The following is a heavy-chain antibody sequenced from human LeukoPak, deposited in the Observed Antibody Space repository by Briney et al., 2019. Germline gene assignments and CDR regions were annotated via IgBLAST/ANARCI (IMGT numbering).Heavy chain of an antibody. D-gene: IGHD6-6*01. CDR2: ISAYNGNT. CDR1: GYTFTSYG. J-gene: IGHJ6*03. V-gene: IGHV1-18*01. CDR3: ARDPQYSSSSEEDYYYMDV. Sequence: ASVKVSCKASGYTFTSYGISWVRQAPGQGLEWMGWISAYNGNTNYAQKLQGRVTMTTDTSTSTAYMELRSLRSDDTAVYYCARDPQYSSSSEEDYYYMDVWGEGTTVAVSS.